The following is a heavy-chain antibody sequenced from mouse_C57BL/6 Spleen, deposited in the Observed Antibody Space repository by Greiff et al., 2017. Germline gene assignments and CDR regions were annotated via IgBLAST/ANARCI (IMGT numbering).Heavy chain of an antibody. CDR1: GYTFTSYW. D-gene: IGHD4-1*01. J-gene: IGHJ4*01. Sequence: QVQLQQPGAELVKPGASVKLSCKASGYTFTSYWMHWVKQRPGQGLEWIGMIHPNSGSTNYNETFKSKATLTVDTSSSTAYMQLSSLTSEDSAVYYCARTGFYAMDYWGQGTSVTVSS. V-gene: IGHV1-64*01. CDR3: ARTGFYAMDY. CDR2: IHPNSGST.